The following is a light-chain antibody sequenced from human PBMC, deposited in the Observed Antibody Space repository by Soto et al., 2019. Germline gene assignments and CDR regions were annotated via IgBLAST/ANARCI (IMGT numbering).Light chain of an antibody. CDR3: QSYDSSLSVV. CDR1: SSNIGAGYD. J-gene: IGLJ2*01. CDR2: VNI. Sequence: QSVLTQPPSVSGAPGQRVTISCTGSSSNIGAGYDVHWYQQLPGTAPKLLIYVNINRPSGVPDRFSGSKSGTSASLAITGLQAEDVADYYCQSYDSSLSVVFGGGTKLTVL. V-gene: IGLV1-40*01.